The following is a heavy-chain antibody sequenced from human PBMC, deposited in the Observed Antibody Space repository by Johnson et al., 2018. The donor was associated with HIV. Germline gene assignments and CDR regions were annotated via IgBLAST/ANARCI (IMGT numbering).Heavy chain of an antibody. V-gene: IGHV3-30*04. J-gene: IGHJ3*01. D-gene: IGHD2-8*01. Sequence: QVQLVESGGGVVQPGRSLRLSCAASGFTFSSYAMHWVRKAPGKGLEWVAVISYDGSNKYYADSVKGRFTISRDNSKNTLYLQMNSLRAEDTAVYYCAKGGEVLYGAFDFWGQGTMAIVSS. CDR1: GFTFSSYA. CDR2: ISYDGSNK. CDR3: AKGGEVLYGAFDF.